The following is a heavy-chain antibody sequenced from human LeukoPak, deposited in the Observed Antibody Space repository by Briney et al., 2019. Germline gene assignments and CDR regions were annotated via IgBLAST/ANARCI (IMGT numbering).Heavy chain of an antibody. CDR3: TRDAMGATPIDH. Sequence: PGGSLRLSCAASGFTLSSHCMHCVRQTPGKGLVWVSEIKPDGTATSHADSVKGRFTTSRDNAKNTLYLQMNSLRAEDTAVYYCTRDAMGATPIDHWGQGTLVTVSS. D-gene: IGHD1-26*01. CDR2: IKPDGTAT. CDR1: GFTLSSHC. J-gene: IGHJ4*02. V-gene: IGHV3-74*01.